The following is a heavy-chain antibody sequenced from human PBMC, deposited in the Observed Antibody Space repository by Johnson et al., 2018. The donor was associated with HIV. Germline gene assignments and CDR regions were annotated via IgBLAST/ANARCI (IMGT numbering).Heavy chain of an antibody. CDR2: ISSSDSTI. J-gene: IGHJ3*02. Sequence: QVQLVESGGGLVKPGGSLRLSCAASGFAFSDCYMSWIRQAPGQGLEWISYISSSDSTIYYADSVKGRFTISRDNANNSLYLQMNSLRAEDTAVYYCARDSERGFDIWGQGTMVTVSS. V-gene: IGHV3-11*04. D-gene: IGHD1-26*01. CDR3: ARDSERGFDI. CDR1: GFAFSDCY.